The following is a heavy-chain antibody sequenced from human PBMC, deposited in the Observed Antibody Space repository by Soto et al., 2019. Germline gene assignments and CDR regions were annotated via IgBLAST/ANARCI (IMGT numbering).Heavy chain of an antibody. Sequence: QVQLVESGGGVVQPGRSLRLSCAASGFTFSSYGMHWVRQAPGKGLEWVAVISYDGINKYYTDSVKGRFTISRDNSKNTLFLQMNSLRADDTAVNYCAKDLRTPGPFYYDSSGYLRRDSWGQGTLVTVSS. CDR3: AKDLRTPGPFYYDSSGYLRRDS. CDR2: ISYDGINK. CDR1: GFTFSSYG. V-gene: IGHV3-30*18. J-gene: IGHJ4*02. D-gene: IGHD3-22*01.